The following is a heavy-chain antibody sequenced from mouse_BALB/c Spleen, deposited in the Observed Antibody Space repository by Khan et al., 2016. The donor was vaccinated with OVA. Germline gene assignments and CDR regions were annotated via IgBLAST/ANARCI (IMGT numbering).Heavy chain of an antibody. Sequence: EVKFLESGPGLAKPSQSLYLTCTVTGYSITSGYVWNWIRQFPGNKLEWMGYISYSGSTNYNPSLKSRISITRDTSKNQFFLQLNSVTTEDTATYYCARTGRIKYWGQGTTLTVSS. CDR1: GYSITSGYV. CDR2: ISYSGST. V-gene: IGHV3-2*02. D-gene: IGHD1-1*01. CDR3: ARTGRIKY. J-gene: IGHJ2*01.